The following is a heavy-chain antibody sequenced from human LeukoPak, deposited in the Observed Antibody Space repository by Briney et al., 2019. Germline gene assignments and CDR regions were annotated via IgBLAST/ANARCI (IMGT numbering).Heavy chain of an antibody. CDR3: ARAAGAAGGQYFDY. D-gene: IGHD6-13*01. CDR2: IYSNGDT. V-gene: IGHV4-4*07. J-gene: IGHJ4*02. Sequence: SETLSLICTVSGGSISGYYWIWIRQPAGQGLEWIGRIYSNGDTRYNPSLKSRVTMSVDTPKNQLSLKLGPVTAADTAVYYCARAAGAAGGQYFDYWGQGTLVTVSS. CDR1: GGSISGYY.